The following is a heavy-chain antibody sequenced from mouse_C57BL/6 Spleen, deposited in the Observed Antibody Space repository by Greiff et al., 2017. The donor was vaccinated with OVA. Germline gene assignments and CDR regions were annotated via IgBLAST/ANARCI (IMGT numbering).Heavy chain of an antibody. V-gene: IGHV1-82*01. J-gene: IGHJ4*01. D-gene: IGHD1-1*01. Sequence: VQLQQSGPELVKPGASVKISCKASGYAFSSSWMNWVKQRPGKGLEWIGRIYPGDGDTNYNGKFKGKATLTADKSSSTAYMQLSSLTSEDSAVYFCATDYGSSYDYYAMDYWGQGTSVTVSS. CDR2: IYPGDGDT. CDR1: GYAFSSSW. CDR3: ATDYGSSYDYYAMDY.